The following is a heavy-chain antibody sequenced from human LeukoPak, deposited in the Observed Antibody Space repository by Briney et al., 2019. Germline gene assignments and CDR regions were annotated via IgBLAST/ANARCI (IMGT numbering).Heavy chain of an antibody. CDR3: AKEIDGYFEY. V-gene: IGHV3-21*01. CDR2: ITSSGTYI. Sequence: GGSLRLSCAASGFTFSDYSMNWVRQAPGKGLEWVSSITSSGTYIYYADSVKGRFTISRDNAKNSLYLQMNSLRAEDTAVYYCAKEIDGYFEYWGQGALVTVSS. CDR1: GFTFSDYS. J-gene: IGHJ4*02. D-gene: IGHD3-22*01.